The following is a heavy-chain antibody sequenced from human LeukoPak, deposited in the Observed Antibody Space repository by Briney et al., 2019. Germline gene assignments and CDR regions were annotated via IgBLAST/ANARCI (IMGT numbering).Heavy chain of an antibody. CDR1: GLTFSTYW. CDR3: AREARVGGALQY. Sequence: SGGFLRLSCAASGLTFSTYWMHWVRQAPGKGLAWVARINPDGSIRTYANSVQGRVTISRDTAKDTLFLQMNSLRAEDTAVYYCAREARVGGALQYWGQGTPVTVSS. CDR2: INPDGSIR. D-gene: IGHD1-26*01. J-gene: IGHJ4*02. V-gene: IGHV3-74*03.